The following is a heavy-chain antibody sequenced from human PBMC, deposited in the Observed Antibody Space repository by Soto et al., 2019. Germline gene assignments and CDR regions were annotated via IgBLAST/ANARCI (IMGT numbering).Heavy chain of an antibody. V-gene: IGHV1-18*01. J-gene: IGHJ5*02. CDR1: GYTFTNYG. CDR3: SSIVGADRMWFVP. D-gene: IGHD1-26*01. CDR2: ISAYNGNT. Sequence: ASVKVYCKASGYTFTNYGLTWVLQAPGQGLEWMGWISAYNGNTNYAQNLQGRVTMTTDTSTSTAYMELRSLRSDDTAVYYCSSIVGADRMWFVPLDQGTLVPVSS.